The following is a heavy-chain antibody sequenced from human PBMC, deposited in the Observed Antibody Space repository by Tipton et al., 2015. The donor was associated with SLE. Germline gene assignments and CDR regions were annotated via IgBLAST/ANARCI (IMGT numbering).Heavy chain of an antibody. D-gene: IGHD3-10*01. CDR2: VSWNNDSI. CDR1: GFTFNDYA. J-gene: IGHJ3*02. V-gene: IGHV3-9*01. CDR3: AKDIYGSGPRNAFDI. Sequence: SLRLSCVASGFTFNDYAMHWVRQAPGRGLEWVSGVSWNNDSIGYADSVKGRFTISRDNAKNSLYLQMNSLRPEDTAMYYCAKDIYGSGPRNAFDIWGQGTMVTVSS.